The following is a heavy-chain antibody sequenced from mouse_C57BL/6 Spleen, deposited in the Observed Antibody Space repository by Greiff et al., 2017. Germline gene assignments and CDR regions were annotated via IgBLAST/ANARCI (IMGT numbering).Heavy chain of an antibody. J-gene: IGHJ3*01. D-gene: IGHD1-3*01. V-gene: IGHV5-17*01. CDR2: ISSGSSTI. CDR1: GFTFSDYG. CDR3: AILYEGKAY. Sequence: EVHLVESGAGLVKPGGSLKLSCAASGFTFSDYGMHWVRQATEKGLEWVAYISSGSSTIYYADTVKGRFTISRDNAKNTLFLQMTSLRSEDTAMYYCAILYEGKAYWGQGTLVTVSA.